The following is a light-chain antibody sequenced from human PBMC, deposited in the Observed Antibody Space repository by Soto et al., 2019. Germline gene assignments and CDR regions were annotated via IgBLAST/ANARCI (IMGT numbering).Light chain of an antibody. CDR3: AAWDDSLSVLYV. CDR1: SSKIGSNY. CDR2: RNN. Sequence: QSALTQPPSASGTPGQRVTISCSGSSSKIGSNYVYWYQQLPGTAPKLLIYRNNQRPSGVPDRFSGSKSGTSASLAISGLRSEDEADYYCAAWDDSLSVLYVFGTGTKVTVL. V-gene: IGLV1-47*01. J-gene: IGLJ1*01.